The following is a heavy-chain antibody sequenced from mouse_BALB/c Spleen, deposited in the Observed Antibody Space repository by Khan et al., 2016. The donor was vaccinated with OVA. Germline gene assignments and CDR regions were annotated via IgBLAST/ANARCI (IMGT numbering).Heavy chain of an antibody. CDR1: GFTFSTYA. CDR3: ARHNCGAFAY. CDR2: ISSGGDYT. D-gene: IGHD4-1*01. J-gene: IGHJ3*01. V-gene: IGHV5-9-3*01. Sequence: EVELVESGGGLVKPGGPLKLSCTTSGFTFSTYAMSWVRQTPAKRLEWVATISSGGDYTYYPASVTGRFTIPRDTATSTLYLQLSSLRSEDTAMYDCARHNCGAFAYWGQGSLVSVSA.